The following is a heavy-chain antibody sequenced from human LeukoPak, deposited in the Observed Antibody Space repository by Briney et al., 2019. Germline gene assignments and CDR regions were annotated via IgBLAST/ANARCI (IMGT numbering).Heavy chain of an antibody. V-gene: IGHV3-74*01. D-gene: IGHD4-23*01. CDR3: AKDRDDYGGNPSEY. J-gene: IGHJ4*02. Sequence: GGSLRLSCAASGFTFSSYSMHWVRQAPGKGLVWVSRINSDGSSTSYADSVKGRFTISRDNAKNTLYLQMNSLRAEDTAVYYCAKDRDDYGGNPSEYWGQGTLVTVSS. CDR2: INSDGSST. CDR1: GFTFSSYS.